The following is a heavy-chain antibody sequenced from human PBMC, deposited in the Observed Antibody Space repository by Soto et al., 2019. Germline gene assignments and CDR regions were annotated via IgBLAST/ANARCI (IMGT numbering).Heavy chain of an antibody. V-gene: IGHV3-20*04. Sequence: AGGSLRLSCAASAFTFDDYRLRWVRQAPEKGLEWVSGINWNGGSTGYADSVKGRFTISRDNAKNSLYLQMNSLRAEDTAAFYCTPRRPGHDFDFWGRGTLVIVSS. CDR3: TPRRPGHDFDF. CDR1: AFTFDDYR. J-gene: IGHJ4*02. CDR2: INWNGGST.